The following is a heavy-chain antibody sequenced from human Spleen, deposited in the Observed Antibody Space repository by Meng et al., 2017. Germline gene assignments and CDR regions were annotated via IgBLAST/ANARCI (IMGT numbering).Heavy chain of an antibody. CDR3: ARGPTTMAHDFDY. V-gene: IGHV4-34*01. Sequence: QVQLPQWGAGLLKPSGTLSLTCVVSGGSFCDYYWSWIRQPPGKGLEWIGEINHSGSTNYNPSLESRATISVDTSQNNLSLKLSSVTAADSAVYYCARGPTTMAHDFDYWGQGTLVTVSS. CDR1: GGSFCDYY. D-gene: IGHD4-11*01. CDR2: INHSGST. J-gene: IGHJ4*02.